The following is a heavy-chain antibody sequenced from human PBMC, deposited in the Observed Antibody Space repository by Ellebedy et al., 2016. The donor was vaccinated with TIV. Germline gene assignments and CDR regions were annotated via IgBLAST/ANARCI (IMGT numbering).Heavy chain of an antibody. J-gene: IGHJ5*02. CDR3: ARTTVTYTGFDP. Sequence: SETLSLXXTVSGGSISSSSYYWGWIRQPPGKGLEWIGSIYYSGSTYYNPSLMSRVTISVDTSKNQFSLKLSSVTAADTAVYYCARTTVTYTGFDPWGQGTLVTVSS. CDR1: GGSISSSSYY. D-gene: IGHD4-17*01. V-gene: IGHV4-39*01. CDR2: IYYSGST.